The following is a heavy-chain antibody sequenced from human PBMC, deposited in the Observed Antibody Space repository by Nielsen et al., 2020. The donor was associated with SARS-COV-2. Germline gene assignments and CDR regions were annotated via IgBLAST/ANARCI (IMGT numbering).Heavy chain of an antibody. CDR3: ARVQYLATVTTYLYY. CDR1: GGSISSSSYF. J-gene: IGHJ4*02. V-gene: IGHV4-39*07. CDR2: IYYSGST. Sequence: SETLSLTCTVSGGSISSSSYFWGWIRQPPGKGLEWIGSIYYSGSTYYNPSLKSRVTMSAYTSKNQFSLKLSSVTAADTAVYYCARVQYLATVTTYLYYWGQGTLVTVSS. D-gene: IGHD4-17*01.